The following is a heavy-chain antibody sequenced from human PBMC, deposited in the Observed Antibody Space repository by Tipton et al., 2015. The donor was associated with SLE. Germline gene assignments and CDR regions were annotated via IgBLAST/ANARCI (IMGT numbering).Heavy chain of an antibody. D-gene: IGHD3-3*01. CDR2: VYYTGVT. Sequence: TLSLTCTVSGASVSNSNYSWGWIRQPPGKALEWIGSVYYTGVTYDNPSLKSRVTISVDTSKNHLSLRLSFVTAADTAVYYCARQFGVVITEPVFDFWGQGTLVTVSS. CDR3: ARQFGVVITEPVFDF. V-gene: IGHV4-39*01. CDR1: GASVSNSNYS. J-gene: IGHJ4*02.